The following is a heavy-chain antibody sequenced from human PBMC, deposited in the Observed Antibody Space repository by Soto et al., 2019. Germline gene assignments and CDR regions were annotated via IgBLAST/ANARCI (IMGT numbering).Heavy chain of an antibody. Sequence: PGGSLRLSCAASGFTFSSYDMHWVRQATGKGLDWVSAIGTAGDTYYPGSVKGRFTISRENAKNSLYLQMNSLRAGDTAVYYCARAQGTRRDSSGYSNDAFDIWGQGTMVTVSS. V-gene: IGHV3-13*01. CDR2: IGTAGDT. D-gene: IGHD3-22*01. CDR1: GFTFSSYD. CDR3: ARAQGTRRDSSGYSNDAFDI. J-gene: IGHJ3*02.